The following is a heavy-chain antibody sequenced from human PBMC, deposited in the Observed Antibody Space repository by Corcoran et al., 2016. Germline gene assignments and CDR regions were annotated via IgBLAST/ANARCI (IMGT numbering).Heavy chain of an antibody. CDR1: GFTVSSNY. CDR3: ASSGGGYDFWSGYYTG. CDR2: IYSGGST. J-gene: IGHJ4*02. D-gene: IGHD3-3*01. V-gene: IGHV3-53*01. Sequence: EVQLVESGGGLIQPGGSLRLSCAASGFTVSSNYMSWVRQAPGKGLEWVSVIYSGGSTYYADSVKGRFTISRDNSKNTLYLQMNSLRAEVTAVYYCASSGGGYDFWSGYYTGWGQGTLVTVSS.